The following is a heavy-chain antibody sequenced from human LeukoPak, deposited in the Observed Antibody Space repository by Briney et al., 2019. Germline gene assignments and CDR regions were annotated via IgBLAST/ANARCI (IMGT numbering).Heavy chain of an antibody. CDR1: GGSISSYY. CDR2: IYYSGST. CDR3: ARQPGYYDSSGNPWFDP. D-gene: IGHD3-22*01. Sequence: SETLSLTCTVSGGSISSYYWSWIRQLSGNGLEWIGYIYYSGSTNYNPSLKSRVTISVDTSKNQFSLKLSSVTAADTAVYYCARQPGYYDSSGNPWFDPWGQGTLVTVSS. J-gene: IGHJ5*02. V-gene: IGHV4-59*08.